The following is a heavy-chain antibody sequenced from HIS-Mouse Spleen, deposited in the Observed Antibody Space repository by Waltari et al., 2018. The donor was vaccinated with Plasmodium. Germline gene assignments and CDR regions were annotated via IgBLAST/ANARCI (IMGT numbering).Heavy chain of an antibody. J-gene: IGHJ4*02. Sequence: QLQLQESGPGLVMPSETLSLTCPDSGGFIRRRSYYWGWIRQPPGKGLEWIGSIYYSWSTYYNPSLKSRVTISVDTSKNQFSLKLSSVTAADTAVYYCARDRITGTSYFDYWGQGTLVTVSS. CDR3: ARDRITGTSYFDY. CDR1: GGFIRRRSYY. V-gene: IGHV4-39*07. CDR2: IYYSWST. D-gene: IGHD1-7*01.